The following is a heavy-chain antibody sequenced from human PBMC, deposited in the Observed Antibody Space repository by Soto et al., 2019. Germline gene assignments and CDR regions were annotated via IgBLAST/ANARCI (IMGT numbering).Heavy chain of an antibody. D-gene: IGHD1-7*01. J-gene: IGHJ6*03. Sequence: GGSLRLSCAASGFTFSSYDMHWVRQAPGKGLEWVSAIGTAGDTYYPGSVKGRFTISRENAKNSLYLQMNSLRAGDTAVYYCARGGVPKLELRPYYMDVWGKGTTVTVSS. CDR3: ARGGVPKLELRPYYMDV. CDR2: IGTAGDT. CDR1: GFTFSSYD. V-gene: IGHV3-13*01.